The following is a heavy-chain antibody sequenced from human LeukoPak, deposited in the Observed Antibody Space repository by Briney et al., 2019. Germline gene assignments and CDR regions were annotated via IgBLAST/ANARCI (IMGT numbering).Heavy chain of an antibody. D-gene: IGHD3-10*01. CDR3: GRERGSGDAFDI. CDR1: GYTFTSYY. CDR2: INPRGGST. Sequence: ASVKVSCKASGYTFTSYYMHWVRQAPGEGLEGMGIINPRGGSTSYAQKFQGRVTMTSDTSTSTVYMELSSLRSEDTAVYYCGRERGSGDAFDIWGQGTMVTVSS. V-gene: IGHV1-46*01. J-gene: IGHJ3*02.